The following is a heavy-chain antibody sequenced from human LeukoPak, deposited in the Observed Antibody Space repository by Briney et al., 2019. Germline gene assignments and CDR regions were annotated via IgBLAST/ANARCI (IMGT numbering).Heavy chain of an antibody. CDR1: GGSISSGGYS. CDR2: IYHSGST. CDR3: ARDRHSSSSRIDY. Sequence: PSETLSLTCAVSGGSISSGGYSWSWIRQPPGKGLEWIGYIYHSGSTNYNPSLKSRVTISVDTSKNQFSLKLSSVTAADTAVYYCARDRHSSSSRIDYWGQGTLVTVSS. D-gene: IGHD6-6*01. V-gene: IGHV4-30-2*01. J-gene: IGHJ4*02.